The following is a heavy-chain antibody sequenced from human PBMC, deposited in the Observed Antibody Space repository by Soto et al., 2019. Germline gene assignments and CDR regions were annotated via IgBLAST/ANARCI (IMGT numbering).Heavy chain of an antibody. J-gene: IGHJ4*02. CDR2: ISSSSSTI. D-gene: IGHD2-2*01. V-gene: IGHV3-48*01. CDR3: ARDGWDCSSTSCYEDY. Sequence: PGGSLRLSCAASGFTFNNYSMNWVRQAPGKGLEWVSYISSSSSTIYYADSVKGRFTISRDNAKNSLYLQMNSLRAEDTAVYYCARDGWDCSSTSCYEDYWGQGTLVTVSS. CDR1: GFTFNNYS.